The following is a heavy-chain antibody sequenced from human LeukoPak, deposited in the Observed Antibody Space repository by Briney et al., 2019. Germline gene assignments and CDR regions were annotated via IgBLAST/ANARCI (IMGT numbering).Heavy chain of an antibody. V-gene: IGHV5-51*01. Sequence: GESLKISCKGSGYSFTSYWIGWVRQMPGKGLEWMGIIYPADSDTRYSPSFRGQVTISADKSITTAYLQWSSLKASDSAMYYCTVAVAGTRAPEYWGQGTLVTVSS. CDR2: IYPADSDT. J-gene: IGHJ4*02. CDR1: GYSFTSYW. D-gene: IGHD6-19*01. CDR3: TVAVAGTRAPEY.